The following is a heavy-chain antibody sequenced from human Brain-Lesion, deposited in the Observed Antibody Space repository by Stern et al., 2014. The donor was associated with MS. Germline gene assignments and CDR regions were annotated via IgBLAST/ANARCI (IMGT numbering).Heavy chain of an antibody. D-gene: IGHD2/OR15-2a*01. CDR3: ARDNKVYGIDV. CDR2: IRNKANSYST. V-gene: IGHV3-72*01. CDR1: GFTFSDHF. Sequence: EVQLEESGGGLVQPGGSLRLSCAASGFTFSDHFIDWVRQAPGKGLEWVGLIRNKANSYSTEYAASVKGRFTFSRDDSKNSLFVQMNSLRIEDTAIYYCARDNKVYGIDVLGQGTSVTVSS. J-gene: IGHJ6*02.